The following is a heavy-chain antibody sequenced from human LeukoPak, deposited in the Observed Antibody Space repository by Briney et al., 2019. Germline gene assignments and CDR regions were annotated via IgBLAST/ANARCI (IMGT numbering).Heavy chain of an antibody. V-gene: IGHV1-2*02. CDR2: INPNSGGT. D-gene: IGHD6-25*01. Sequence: ASVKVSCKASGYTFTGYYMHWVRQAPGQGLEWMGWINPNSGGTNYAQKFQGRVTMTRDTSISTAYMELSRLRPDDTAVYYCARHHVIAANRIGLYYYGMDVWGQGTTVTVSS. J-gene: IGHJ6*02. CDR3: ARHHVIAANRIGLYYYGMDV. CDR1: GYTFTGYY.